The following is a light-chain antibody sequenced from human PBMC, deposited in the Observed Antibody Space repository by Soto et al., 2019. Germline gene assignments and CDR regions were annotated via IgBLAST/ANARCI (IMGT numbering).Light chain of an antibody. CDR1: QTISSL. V-gene: IGKV1-5*01. Sequence: DIQMTQSPSTLSGSVGDRFTITCRASQTISSLLAWYHQKPGKAPKLLIYDASALPRGVPSRFSGSGSGTKFTLTIASLQPDDFATYYCQQYETFSGTFGPGTKVDIK. CDR2: DAS. J-gene: IGKJ1*01. CDR3: QQYETFSGT.